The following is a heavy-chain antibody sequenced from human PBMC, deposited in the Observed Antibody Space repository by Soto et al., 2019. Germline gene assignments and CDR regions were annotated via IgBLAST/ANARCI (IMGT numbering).Heavy chain of an antibody. CDR1: GYTFTAYS. J-gene: IGHJ4*02. CDR3: AREASAVISLDY. D-gene: IGHD6-19*01. V-gene: IGHV1-2*02. Sequence: ASVKVSCKASGYTFTAYSMHWVRQAPGQRLEWVGWFNPNSGDTIYAQKFQGRVTLTRDTSIGTAYMELYSLTSDDTAVYYCAREASAVISLDYWGQGTLVTVSS. CDR2: FNPNSGDT.